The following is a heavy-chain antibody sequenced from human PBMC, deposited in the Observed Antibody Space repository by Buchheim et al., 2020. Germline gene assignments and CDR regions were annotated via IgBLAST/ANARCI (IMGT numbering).Heavy chain of an antibody. D-gene: IGHD6-13*01. Sequence: QVQLVESGGGVVQPGRSLRLSCAASGFTFSSYGMHWVRQAPGKGLEWVAVISYDGSNKYYADSVKGRFTISRDTSKKTLYLQMNSLRAEETAVYYCANGYSSSWYLDYWGQGTL. CDR3: ANGYSSSWYLDY. V-gene: IGHV3-30*18. CDR1: GFTFSSYG. J-gene: IGHJ4*02. CDR2: ISYDGSNK.